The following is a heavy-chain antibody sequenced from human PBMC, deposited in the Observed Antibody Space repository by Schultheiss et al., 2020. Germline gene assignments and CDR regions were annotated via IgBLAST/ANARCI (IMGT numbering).Heavy chain of an antibody. Sequence: ASVKVSCKASGYTFTSYGISWVRQAPGQGLEWMGWISAYNGNTNYAQKLQGRVTMTTDTSTSTAYMELRSLRSDDTAVYYCAMFYCSGGSCFPFSFDYWGEGPLGSV. CDR3: AMFYCSGGSCFPFSFDY. CDR2: ISAYNGNT. V-gene: IGHV1-18*01. D-gene: IGHD2-15*01. CDR1: GYTFTSYG. J-gene: IGHJ4*02.